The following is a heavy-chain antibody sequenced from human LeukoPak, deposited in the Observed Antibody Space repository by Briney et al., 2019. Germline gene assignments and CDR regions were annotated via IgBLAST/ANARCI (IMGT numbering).Heavy chain of an antibody. J-gene: IGHJ3*02. Sequence: GGSLRLSCIASGFTFANYAMTWVRQAPGKGLEWVSAIGGSGADTYYADAVKGRFTVSRDDSKNTLFLRMNSLRVEDTATYYCVKDRENHNGIWDAFDIWGQGTMVTVSS. CDR2: IGGSGADT. CDR1: GFTFANYA. V-gene: IGHV3-23*01. D-gene: IGHD1-26*01. CDR3: VKDRENHNGIWDAFDI.